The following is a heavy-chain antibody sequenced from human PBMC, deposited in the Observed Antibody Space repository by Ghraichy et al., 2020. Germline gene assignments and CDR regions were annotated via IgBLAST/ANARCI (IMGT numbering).Heavy chain of an antibody. V-gene: IGHV4-34*01. CDR1: GGSLGGYY. CDR2: INYVRVA. D-gene: IGHD2-21*01. CDR3: ARGRYCGGGACSPRPSSFDF. J-gene: IGHJ4*02. Sequence: SQTLSLTCSVSGGSLGGYYWSWIRQSPGQGLEWIGEINYVRVAIYNPSLESRVTISLDGYNNKFSLRLTSLTAADTALYFCARGRYCGGGACSPRPSSFDFWGQGVPVTVSS.